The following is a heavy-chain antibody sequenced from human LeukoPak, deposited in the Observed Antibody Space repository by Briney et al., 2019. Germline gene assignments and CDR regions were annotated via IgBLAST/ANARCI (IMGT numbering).Heavy chain of an antibody. Sequence: GGSLRLSCAASGLTFSSHWMHWVRQAPGKGLVWVSRITNDGSSTTYADSVKGRFTISRDNAKNMLYLQVNSLRAEDTAVYYCAKDPERFLSSYYFDYWGQGTLVTVSS. J-gene: IGHJ4*02. D-gene: IGHD3-3*01. CDR3: AKDPERFLSSYYFDY. CDR2: ITNDGSST. V-gene: IGHV3-74*01. CDR1: GLTFSSHW.